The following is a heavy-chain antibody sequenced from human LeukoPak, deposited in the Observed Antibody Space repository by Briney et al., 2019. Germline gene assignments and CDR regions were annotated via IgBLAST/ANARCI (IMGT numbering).Heavy chain of an antibody. D-gene: IGHD4/OR15-4a*01. J-gene: IGHJ4*02. V-gene: IGHV1-69*13. CDR1: GGTFNTYA. CDR3: ARASVEMTMVSSFDY. Sequence: SVKVSCKASGGTFNTYALNCVRQAPGQGFEWMGGIIPIFGTSNYAQKFQGRVTITADESTSTAYMEVSSLRSEDTAVYYCARASVEMTMVSSFDYWGQGTLVTVCS. CDR2: IIPIFGTS.